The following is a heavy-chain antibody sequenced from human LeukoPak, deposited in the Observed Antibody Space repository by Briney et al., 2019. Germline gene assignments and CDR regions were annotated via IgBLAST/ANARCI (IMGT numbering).Heavy chain of an antibody. CDR3: AKCRSLSPAAAINY. CDR1: GFSFSIYG. CDR2: ISHDGKND. D-gene: IGHD2-2*01. Sequence: PGRSLRLSCAASGFSFSIYGMHWVRQAPGKGLEWVAVISHDGKNDYFADSVKGRFTFSRDNSENTLYLQMNSLRADDTAVYYCAKCRSLSPAAAINYWGQGTLVTVSS. J-gene: IGHJ4*02. V-gene: IGHV3-30*18.